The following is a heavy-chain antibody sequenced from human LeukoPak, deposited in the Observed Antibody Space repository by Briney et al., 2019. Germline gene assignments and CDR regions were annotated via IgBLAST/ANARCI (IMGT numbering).Heavy chain of an antibody. CDR3: ARQFYDSSGYYSRDYYYYMDV. Sequence: GASVKVSCKASGYTFTGYYMHWVRQAPGQGLEWMGWINPNSGGTNYAQKFQGRVTMTRDTSISTAYMELSRLRSDDTAVYYCARQFYDSSGYYSRDYYYYMDVWGKGTTVTVSS. J-gene: IGHJ6*03. D-gene: IGHD3-22*01. CDR2: INPNSGGT. CDR1: GYTFTGYY. V-gene: IGHV1-2*02.